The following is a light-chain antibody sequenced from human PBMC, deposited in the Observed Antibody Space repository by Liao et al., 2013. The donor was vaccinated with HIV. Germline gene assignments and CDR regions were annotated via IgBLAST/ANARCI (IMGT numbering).Light chain of an antibody. CDR1: NIGSKS. V-gene: IGLV3-21*01. CDR3: QMWDHISDHVV. J-gene: IGLJ2*01. CDR2: YDS. Sequence: SYELTQPPSVSVAPGQTATITCEGHNIGSKSVHWYQQRPGQAPVLVIHYDSARPSGIPERFSGSNSVNTATLTITTVEAGDEADYFCQMWDHISDHVVFGGGTKVTVL.